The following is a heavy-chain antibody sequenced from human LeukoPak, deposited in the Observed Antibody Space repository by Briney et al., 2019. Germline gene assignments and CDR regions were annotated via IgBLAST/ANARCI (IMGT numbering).Heavy chain of an antibody. D-gene: IGHD2-2*02. Sequence: GGSLRLSCVVSGFTFSNYAMSWVRQAPGKGLEWVSAIDGSGKTTYYADSVKGRFTISRDNSKNTLYLQVSGLRDEDTAVYYCARVVVPAAIQDYYYYGMDVWGQGTTVTVSS. CDR1: GFTFSNYA. J-gene: IGHJ6*02. CDR2: IDGSGKTT. V-gene: IGHV3-23*01. CDR3: ARVVVPAAIQDYYYYGMDV.